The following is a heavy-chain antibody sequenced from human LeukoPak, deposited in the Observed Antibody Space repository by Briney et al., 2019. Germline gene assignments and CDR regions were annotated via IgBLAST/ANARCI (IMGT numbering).Heavy chain of an antibody. J-gene: IGHJ3*02. CDR1: GGSITSSSHY. CDR3: ARHCYGSGYFSDAFDI. Sequence: SETLSLTCTVSGGSITSSSHYWGWIRQPPGKGLEWIGSLYYRGTTYYNPSLKSRVTISADTSKNQVSLKLNSVTAADTAVYYCARHCYGSGYFSDAFDIWGQGTMVTVSS. D-gene: IGHD3-22*01. V-gene: IGHV4-39*01. CDR2: LYYRGTT.